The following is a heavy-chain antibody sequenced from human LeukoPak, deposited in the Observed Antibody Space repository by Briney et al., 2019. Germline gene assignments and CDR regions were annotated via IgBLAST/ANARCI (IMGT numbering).Heavy chain of an antibody. CDR1: GFRFRDFW. CDR3: AIFGYSGWNLEY. J-gene: IGHJ4*02. CDR2: INQGGSVK. D-gene: IGHD5-12*01. Sequence: GGSLRLSCAASGFRFRDFWMTWVRQAPGKGLEWVANINQGGSVKYYVDSVKGRFTISRDDAKSSLYVQMNSLRDEDTAVYYCAIFGYSGWNLEYWGQGTLVTVSS. V-gene: IGHV3-7*01.